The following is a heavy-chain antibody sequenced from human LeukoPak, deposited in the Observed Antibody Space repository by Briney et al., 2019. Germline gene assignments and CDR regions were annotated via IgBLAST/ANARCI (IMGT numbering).Heavy chain of an antibody. Sequence: SQTLSLNCTVSSGSINSGDYLWSWLRQPPGKGVGCIGYICYRENTYYNPSLKSRFTTSLHTSKNQFSLKLSSVTAADTAVYYCARAPLLRFFCYFYYCGQGNPGTVS. J-gene: IGHJ4*02. D-gene: IGHD3-3*01. CDR3: ARAPLLRFFCYFYY. V-gene: IGHV4-30-4*08. CDR2: ICYRENT. CDR1: SGSINSGDYL.